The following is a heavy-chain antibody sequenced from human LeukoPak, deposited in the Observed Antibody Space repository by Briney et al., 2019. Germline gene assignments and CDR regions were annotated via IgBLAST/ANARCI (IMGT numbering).Heavy chain of an antibody. V-gene: IGHV4-34*01. CDR2: INHSGST. CDR1: GGSFSGYY. Sequence: SETLSLTCAVYGGSFSGYYWSWIRQPPGKGLEWIGEINHSGSTNYNPSLKSRVTISVDTSKNQFSLKLSSVTAADTAVYYRARGRIVLNRWVYFDYWGQGTLVTVSS. D-gene: IGHD2-8*01. CDR3: ARGRIVLNRWVYFDY. J-gene: IGHJ4*02.